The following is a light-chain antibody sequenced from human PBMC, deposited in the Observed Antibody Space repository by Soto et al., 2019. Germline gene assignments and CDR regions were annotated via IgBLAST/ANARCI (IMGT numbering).Light chain of an antibody. CDR3: QQYRTSPPYT. Sequence: EIVLTQSPGTLSLSPGERATLSCRASQSVGSNYLAWYQQLHGQAPRLLIFGASSRATGIPDRFSGSGSGTDFTLTISRLEPEDSAVYYCQQYRTSPPYTFGQGTKLEIK. CDR2: GAS. CDR1: QSVGSNY. V-gene: IGKV3-20*01. J-gene: IGKJ2*01.